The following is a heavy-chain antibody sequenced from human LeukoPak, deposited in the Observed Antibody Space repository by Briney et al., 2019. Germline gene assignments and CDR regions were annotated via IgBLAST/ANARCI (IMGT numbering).Heavy chain of an antibody. Sequence: PGGSLRLSCAASGFTFSSYAMHWVRQAPGKGLEWVAVISYDGSNKYYADSVKGRFTISRDNSKNTLYLQMNSLRAEDTAVYYCARDSVEMATFFRFDPWGQGTLVTVSS. V-gene: IGHV3-30*01. D-gene: IGHD5-24*01. CDR3: ARDSVEMATFFRFDP. CDR2: ISYDGSNK. J-gene: IGHJ5*02. CDR1: GFTFSSYA.